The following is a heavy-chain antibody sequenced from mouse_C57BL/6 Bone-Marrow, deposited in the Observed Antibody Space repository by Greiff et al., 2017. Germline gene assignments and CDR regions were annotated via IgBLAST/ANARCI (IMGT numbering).Heavy chain of an antibody. CDR3: ARGYYGSSYSYYAMDY. CDR1: GYTFTDYY. D-gene: IGHD1-1*01. J-gene: IGHJ4*01. Sequence: QVHVKQSGAELVKPGASVKISCKASGYTFTDYYINWVKQRPGQGLEWIGKIGPGSGSTYYNEKFKGKATLTADKSSSTAYMQLSSLTSEDSAVYFCARGYYGSSYSYYAMDYWGQGTSVTVSS. V-gene: IGHV1-77*01. CDR2: IGPGSGST.